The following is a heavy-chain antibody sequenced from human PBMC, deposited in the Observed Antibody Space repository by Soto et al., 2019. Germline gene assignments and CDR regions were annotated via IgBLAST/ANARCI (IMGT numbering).Heavy chain of an antibody. CDR1: GYTFTSCD. CDR3: ARTYYYDSTPSYYYYYGMDV. Sequence: ASVNVSCKASGYTFTSCDINWVRQATGQGLEWMGWMNPNSGNTGYAQKFQGRVTMTRNTSISTAYMELSSLRSEDTAVYYCARTYYYDSTPSYYYYYGMDVWGQGTTVTVS. V-gene: IGHV1-8*01. J-gene: IGHJ6*02. D-gene: IGHD3-22*01. CDR2: MNPNSGNT.